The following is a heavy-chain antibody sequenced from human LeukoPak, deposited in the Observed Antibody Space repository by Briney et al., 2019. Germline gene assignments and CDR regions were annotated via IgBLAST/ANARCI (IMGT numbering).Heavy chain of an antibody. CDR2: ISGSGGST. CDR1: GFTFSSYA. Sequence: GGSLRLSCAASGFTFSSYAVSWVRQAPGKGLEWVSVISGSGGSTYYADSVKGRFTISRDNSKNTLYLQMNSLRAEDTAVYYCANLAMVAVPAAVDYWGQGPLVTVSS. CDR3: ANLAMVAVPAAVDY. J-gene: IGHJ4*02. V-gene: IGHV3-23*01. D-gene: IGHD2-2*01.